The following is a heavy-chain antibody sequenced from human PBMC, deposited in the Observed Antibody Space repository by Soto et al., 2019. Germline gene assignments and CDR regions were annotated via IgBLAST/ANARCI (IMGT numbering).Heavy chain of an antibody. CDR3: AKDQGVGATGLDYGMDV. J-gene: IGHJ6*02. CDR2: ISGSGGST. Sequence: PGGSLRLSCAASGFTFSSYAMSWVRQAPGKGLEWVSAISGSGGSTYYADSVKGRFTISRDNSKNTLYLQMNSLRAEDTAVYYCAKDQGVGATGLDYGMDVWGQGTTVTVSS. D-gene: IGHD1-26*01. CDR1: GFTFSSYA. V-gene: IGHV3-23*01.